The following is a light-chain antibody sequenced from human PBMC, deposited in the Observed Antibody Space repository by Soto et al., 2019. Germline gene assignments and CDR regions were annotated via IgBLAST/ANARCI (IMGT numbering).Light chain of an antibody. J-gene: IGKJ3*01. CDR3: QQYYSYPLT. CDR2: AAS. V-gene: IGKV1-8*01. Sequence: AIRMTQSPSSLSASTGDRVTITCRASQGISSYLAWYQQKPGKAPKLLIYAASTLQSGVPSRFSGSGSGTDFTLTISCLQSEDFATYSCQQYYSYPLTFGPGTKVDI. CDR1: QGISSY.